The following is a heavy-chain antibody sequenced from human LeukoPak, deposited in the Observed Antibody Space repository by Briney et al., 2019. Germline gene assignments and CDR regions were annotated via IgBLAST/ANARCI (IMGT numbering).Heavy chain of an antibody. CDR2: INEDGSGK. V-gene: IGHV3-7*01. CDR3: VRDDGDV. J-gene: IGHJ6*04. Sequence: GGSLRLSCVFSGFTFSNYWMKWGRQAPGKGLEWVASINEDGSGKYSMDSVKDRVTISRDNAKNSLDLQINSLTVEDTAIYYCVRDDGDVWGKGTTVTVSS. CDR1: GFTFSNYW.